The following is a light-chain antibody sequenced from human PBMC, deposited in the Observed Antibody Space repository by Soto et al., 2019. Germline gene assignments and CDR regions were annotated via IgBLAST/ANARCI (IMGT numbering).Light chain of an antibody. Sequence: EIVLTQSPGTLSLSPGERATLSCRASQGVSSTYLAWYQQKPGQAPRLLIYGASFRATGIPDRFSGSGSGTDFTLTITRLEPEDFATYYCQQSYSTPRGLTFGGGTKVEIK. CDR2: GAS. J-gene: IGKJ4*01. CDR3: QQSYSTPRGLT. V-gene: IGKV3-20*01. CDR1: QGVSSTY.